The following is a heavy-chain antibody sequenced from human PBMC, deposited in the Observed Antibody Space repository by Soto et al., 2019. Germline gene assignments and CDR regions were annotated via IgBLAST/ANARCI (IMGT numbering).Heavy chain of an antibody. CDR1: GGSVSSGSYY. J-gene: IGHJ4*02. CDR3: AREDGYNSGGGGY. D-gene: IGHD5-12*01. CDR2: IYYSGST. Sequence: QVQLQESGPGLMKPSETLSLTCTVSGGSVSSGSYYWSWIRQPPGKGLEWIGYIYYSGSTNYNPSLKSRVTISVDTSKNQFSLKLSSVTAADTAVYYWAREDGYNSGGGGYWGQGTLVTVSS. V-gene: IGHV4-61*01.